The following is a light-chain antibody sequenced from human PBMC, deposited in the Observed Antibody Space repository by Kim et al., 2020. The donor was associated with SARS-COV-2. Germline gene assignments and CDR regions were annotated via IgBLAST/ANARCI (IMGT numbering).Light chain of an antibody. CDR1: QTVDNNF. CDR2: SAS. J-gene: IGKJ1*01. Sequence: EIVLTQSPGTQSLSPGERATLSCRASQTVDNNFLAWHQQKPGQAPRLLIYSASSRATGIPDRFSASGSGTDFTLTISSLEPEDSALYYCQQYGRSPGTFGQGTKLEI. CDR3: QQYGRSPGT. V-gene: IGKV3-20*01.